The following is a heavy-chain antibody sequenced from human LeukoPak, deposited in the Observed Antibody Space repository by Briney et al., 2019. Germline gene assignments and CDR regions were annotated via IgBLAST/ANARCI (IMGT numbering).Heavy chain of an antibody. V-gene: IGHV3-30-3*01. D-gene: IGHD6-19*01. CDR2: ISYDGSDK. J-gene: IGHJ4*02. Sequence: GRSLRLSCAASGFTFSNYAMHWVRQAPGKGLEWVAVISYDGSDKYYADSVKGRFTISRDNSKNTLYLQMNSLRPEDTAVYYCARDWGRRYSSGWYGDFDYWGQGTLVTVSS. CDR3: ARDWGRRYSSGWYGDFDY. CDR1: GFTFSNYA.